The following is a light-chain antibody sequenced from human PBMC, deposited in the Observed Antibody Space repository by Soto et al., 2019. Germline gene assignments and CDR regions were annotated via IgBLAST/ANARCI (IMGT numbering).Light chain of an antibody. CDR3: QQRNSRYT. CDR1: QSVSSKY. V-gene: IGKV3D-20*02. Sequence: EIVLTQSPGTLSLSPGERATLSCRASQSVSSKYLAWYQQKPGQAPRVLIYGTSIRASGVPERFSGGGSGTDFTLTISSLEPEDFAVYYCQQRNSRYTFGPGTKLEIK. J-gene: IGKJ2*01. CDR2: GTS.